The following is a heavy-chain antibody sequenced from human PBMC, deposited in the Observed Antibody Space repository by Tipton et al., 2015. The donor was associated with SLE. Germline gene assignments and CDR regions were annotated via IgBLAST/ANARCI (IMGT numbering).Heavy chain of an antibody. J-gene: IGHJ5*02. V-gene: IGHV3-33*08. CDR2: IWYDGSNK. CDR3: ARDPSGP. CDR1: GFTVSSNY. Sequence: SLRLSCAASGFTVSSNYMSWVRQAPGKGLEWVSVIWYDGSNKYYADSVKGRFTISRDNAKNSLYLQMNSLRAEDTAVYYCARDPSGPWGQGTLVTVSS.